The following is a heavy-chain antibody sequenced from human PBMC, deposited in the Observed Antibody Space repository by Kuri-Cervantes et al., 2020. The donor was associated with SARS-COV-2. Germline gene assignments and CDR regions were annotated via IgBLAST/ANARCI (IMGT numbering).Heavy chain of an antibody. V-gene: IGHV3-53*01. CDR3: ARGHDRRVYFSTPAPNYFDF. CDR2: IYSGGST. CDR1: GFTVSSNY. Sequence: GESLKISCAASGFTVSSNYMSWARQAPGKGLEWVSVIYSGGSTSYADSVKGRFTISRDNSRNTLYLQMNSLRAEDTAVYYCARGHDRRVYFSTPAPNYFDFWGQGILVTVSS. J-gene: IGHJ4*02. D-gene: IGHD3-22*01.